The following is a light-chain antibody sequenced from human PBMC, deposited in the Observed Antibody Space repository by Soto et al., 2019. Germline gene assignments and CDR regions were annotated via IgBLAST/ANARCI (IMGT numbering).Light chain of an antibody. CDR3: QQYGSSPLT. V-gene: IGKV3-20*01. CDR1: QTVSSNF. Sequence: EIVLTQSPGTLSLSPGERATLSCRARQTVSSNFLAWFQQKPGQAPRFVIYGASSRATGIPDRFSGSGSGTDFTLTINRLEPEDFAVYYCQQYGSSPLTFGGGTKVEIK. CDR2: GAS. J-gene: IGKJ4*01.